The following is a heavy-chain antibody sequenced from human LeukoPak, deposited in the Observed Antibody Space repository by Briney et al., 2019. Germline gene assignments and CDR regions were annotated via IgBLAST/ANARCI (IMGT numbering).Heavy chain of an antibody. Sequence: GASVKVSCKASGYIFTNDGINWVRQAPGQGLEWMGWISTYSANTNYAQKLQGRVTMTTDTSTSTVYMELRSLRSDDTAVYYCARDHCTNGVCYIAYWGQGTLVTVSS. D-gene: IGHD2-8*01. CDR2: ISTYSANT. CDR3: ARDHCTNGVCYIAY. V-gene: IGHV1-18*01. J-gene: IGHJ4*02. CDR1: GYIFTNDG.